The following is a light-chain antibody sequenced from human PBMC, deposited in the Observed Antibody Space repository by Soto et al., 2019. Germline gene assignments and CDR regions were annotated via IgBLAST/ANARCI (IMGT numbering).Light chain of an antibody. CDR1: QSINRW. J-gene: IGKJ1*01. CDR3: QQYGSYWT. Sequence: IQMTQSPSTLSASIGDTVTITCRASQSINRWLAWYQQKPGEAPKLLIYDASSLESGVPSRFSGTGSGTEFTLIISRLQPDDFATYYCQQYGSYWTFGQGTKVEI. V-gene: IGKV1-5*01. CDR2: DAS.